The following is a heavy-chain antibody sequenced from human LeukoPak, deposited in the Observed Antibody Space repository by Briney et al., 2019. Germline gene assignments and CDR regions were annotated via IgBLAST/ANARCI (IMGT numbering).Heavy chain of an antibody. J-gene: IGHJ4*02. D-gene: IGHD2-2*01. CDR3: ATYYCSSTSCYPYYFDY. CDR1: GYTFTSYG. CDR2: INPDNGNT. V-gene: IGHV1-18*01. Sequence: GASVKVSCKASGYTFTSYGISWVRQAPGQALEWMGWINPDNGNTNYAQKLQGRVTMTTDTSTSTAYMELRSLRSDDTAVYYCATYYCSSTSCYPYYFDYWGQGTLVTVSS.